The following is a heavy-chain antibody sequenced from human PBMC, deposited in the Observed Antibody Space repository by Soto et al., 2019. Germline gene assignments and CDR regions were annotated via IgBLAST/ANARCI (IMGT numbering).Heavy chain of an antibody. J-gene: IGHJ4*02. CDR3: ARDNKMGDKDY. V-gene: IGHV3-48*01. CDR1: GFTFSSYS. CDR2: ISSSSSTI. Sequence: EVQLVESGGGLVQPGGSLRLSCAASGFTFSSYSMNWVRQAPGKGLEWVSYISSSSSTIYYADSVKGRCTISRDNAKNSLYLQMNSLRAEDTAVYYCARDNKMGDKDYWGQGTLVTVSS.